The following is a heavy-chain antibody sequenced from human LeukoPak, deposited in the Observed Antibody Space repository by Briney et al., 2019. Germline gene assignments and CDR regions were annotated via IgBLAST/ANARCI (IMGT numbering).Heavy chain of an antibody. V-gene: IGHV4-39*01. Sequence: SETLSLTCTVSGGSISSSSYYWGWIRQPPGKGLEWIGSIYYSGSTYYNPSLKSRVTISVDTSKNQFPLKLSSVTAADTAVYYCARKTYSSSYEDDAFDIWGQGTMVTVSS. CDR1: GGSISSSSYY. J-gene: IGHJ3*02. CDR2: IYYSGST. CDR3: ARKTYSSSYEDDAFDI. D-gene: IGHD6-13*01.